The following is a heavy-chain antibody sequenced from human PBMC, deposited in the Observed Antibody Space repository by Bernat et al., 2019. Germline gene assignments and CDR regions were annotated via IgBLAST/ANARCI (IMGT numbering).Heavy chain of an antibody. V-gene: IGHV7-4-1*02. CDR3: ARDFERSTMTTVTTGIDY. CDR2: INTNTGNP. Sequence: QVQLVQSGSELKKPGASVKVSCKASGYTFTSYAMNWVRQAPGQGLEWMGWINTNTGNPTYAQGFKGRFVCSLDTSISTAYLQISSLKAEDTAVYYCARDFERSTMTTVTTGIDYWGQGTLVTVSS. D-gene: IGHD4-11*01. CDR1: GYTFTSYA. J-gene: IGHJ4*02.